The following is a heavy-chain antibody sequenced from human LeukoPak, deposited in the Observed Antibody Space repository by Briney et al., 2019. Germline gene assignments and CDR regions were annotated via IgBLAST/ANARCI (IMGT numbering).Heavy chain of an antibody. J-gene: IGHJ6*03. Sequence: SETLSLTCTVSGGSFSSSNNYWTWIRQPARKGLEWIGRINTSGKTKYNPSLQSRATMSVDTSKNQLSLRLSSVTAADRAVYYCAREGPAASTFFYYFMDVWGKGTTVTVSS. V-gene: IGHV4-4*07. D-gene: IGHD2-2*01. CDR3: AREGPAASTFFYYFMDV. CDR1: GGSFSSSNNY. CDR2: INTSGKT.